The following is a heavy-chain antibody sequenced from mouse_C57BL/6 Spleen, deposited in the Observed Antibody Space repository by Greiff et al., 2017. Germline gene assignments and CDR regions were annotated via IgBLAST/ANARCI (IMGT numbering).Heavy chain of an antibody. CDR2: IDPSDSYT. V-gene: IGHV1-59*01. CDR3: ARPRDHWYFDV. D-gene: IGHD3-3*01. Sequence: QVQLQQPGAELVRPGTSVKLSCKASGYTFTSYWMHWVKQRPGQGLEWIGVIDPSDSYTNYNQKFKGKATLTVDKSSSTAYMQLSSLTSEDSAVXYCARPRDHWYFDVWGTGTTVTVSS. J-gene: IGHJ1*03. CDR1: GYTFTSYW.